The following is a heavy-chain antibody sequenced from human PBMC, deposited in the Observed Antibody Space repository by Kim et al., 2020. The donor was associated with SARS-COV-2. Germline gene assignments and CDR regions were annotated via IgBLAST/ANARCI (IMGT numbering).Heavy chain of an antibody. J-gene: IGHJ4*02. D-gene: IGHD3-22*01. CDR3: ASGTYYYDSSGYYPFDY. V-gene: IGHV3-30*01. Sequence: YAESVKGRFTISRDNSKNTLYLQMNSLRAEETAVYYCASGTYYYDSSGYYPFDYWGQGTLVTVSS.